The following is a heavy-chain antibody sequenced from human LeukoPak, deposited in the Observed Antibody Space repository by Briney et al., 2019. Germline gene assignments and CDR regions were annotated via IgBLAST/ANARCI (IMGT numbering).Heavy chain of an antibody. V-gene: IGHV4-39*01. CDR1: SFSSYW. CDR2: IYYSGST. Sequence: SFSSYWMTWIRQPPGKGLEWIGSIYYSGSTYYNPSLKSRVTISVDTSKNQFSLKLSSVTAADTAVYYCASMKIDYSRAFDIWGQGTMVTVSS. CDR3: ASMKIDYSRAFDI. D-gene: IGHD2-15*01. J-gene: IGHJ3*02.